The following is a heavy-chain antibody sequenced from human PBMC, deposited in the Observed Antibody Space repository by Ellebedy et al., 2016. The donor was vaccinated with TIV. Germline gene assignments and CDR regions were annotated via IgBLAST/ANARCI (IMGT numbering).Heavy chain of an antibody. CDR3: ARYDPGIAAAGTSRWGYYGMDV. Sequence: GESLKISCKGSGYSFTSYWIGWVRQMPGKGLEWMGIIYPGDSDTRYSPSFQGQFTISADKSISTAYLQWSSLKASDTAMYYCARYDPGIAAAGTSRWGYYGMDVWGQGTTVTVSS. CDR1: GYSFTSYW. V-gene: IGHV5-51*01. D-gene: IGHD6-13*01. J-gene: IGHJ6*02. CDR2: IYPGDSDT.